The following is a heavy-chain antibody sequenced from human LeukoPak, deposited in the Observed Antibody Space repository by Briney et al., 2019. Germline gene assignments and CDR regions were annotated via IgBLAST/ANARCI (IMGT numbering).Heavy chain of an antibody. CDR2: IYTSGST. V-gene: IGHV4-4*07. D-gene: IGHD2-2*02. CDR1: GGSISSYY. J-gene: IGHJ6*03. CDR3: ARRAASAIVYYYFYMDV. Sequence: PSETLSLTCTVSGGSISSYYWSWIRQPAGKGLEWIGRIYTSGSTNYNPSLKGRVTMSVDTSKNQFSLKLNSVTAADTAVYYCARRAASAIVYYYFYMDVWGKGTTVTVSS.